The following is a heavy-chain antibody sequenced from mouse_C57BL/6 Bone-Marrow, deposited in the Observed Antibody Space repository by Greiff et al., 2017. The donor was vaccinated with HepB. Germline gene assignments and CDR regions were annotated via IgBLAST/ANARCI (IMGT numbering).Heavy chain of an antibody. D-gene: IGHD3-2*02. CDR3: ARCSSGYEVDY. J-gene: IGHJ2*01. Sequence: QVQLKQSGAELVRPGASVKLSCKASGYTFTDYYINWVKQRPGQGLEWIARIYPGSGNTYYNEKFKGKATLTAEKSSSTAYMQLSSLTSEDSAVYFCARCSSGYEVDYWGQGTTLTVSS. V-gene: IGHV1-76*01. CDR2: IYPGSGNT. CDR1: GYTFTDYY.